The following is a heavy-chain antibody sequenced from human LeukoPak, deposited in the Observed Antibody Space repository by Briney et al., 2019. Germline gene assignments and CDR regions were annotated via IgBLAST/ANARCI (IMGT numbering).Heavy chain of an antibody. Sequence: SQTLSLTCVVSGGSISSGGYCWGWLRHPGGRGLEWIGYIYEGGTTYNKPSLNSRVTISVDRSKNQFPLKLSSVTAADTAVYYCARVIYTSCWHFDYWGQGTLVTVSS. D-gene: IGHD6-19*01. CDR1: GGSISSGGYC. CDR3: ARVIYTSCWHFDY. CDR2: IYEGGTT. V-gene: IGHV4-30-2*01. J-gene: IGHJ4*02.